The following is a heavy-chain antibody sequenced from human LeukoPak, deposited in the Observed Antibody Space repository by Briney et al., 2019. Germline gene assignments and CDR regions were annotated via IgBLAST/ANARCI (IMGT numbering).Heavy chain of an antibody. CDR3: ATSIVVVPAAIERYPH. CDR2: FDPEDGET. J-gene: IGHJ4*02. Sequence: ASVKVSCKVSGYTLTELSMHWVRQAPGKGLEWMGGFDPEDGETIYAQRFQGRVTMTEDTSTDTAYMELSSLRSEDTAVYYCATSIVVVPAAIERYPHWGQGTLVTVSS. CDR1: GYTLTELS. D-gene: IGHD2-2*01. V-gene: IGHV1-24*01.